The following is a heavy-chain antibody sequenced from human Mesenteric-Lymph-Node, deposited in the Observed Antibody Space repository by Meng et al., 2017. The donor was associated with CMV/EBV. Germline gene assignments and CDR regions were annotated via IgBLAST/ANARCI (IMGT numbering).Heavy chain of an antibody. J-gene: IGHJ4*02. CDR2: INHSGST. Sequence: VQLQQWGAGLLKPSETLSLTCAVYGGSFSGYYWSWTRQPPGKGLEWIGEINHSGSTNYNPSLKSRVTISVDTSKNQFSLKLSSVTAADTAVYYCARHQRWLKSEGGFNYWGQGTLVTVSS. V-gene: IGHV4-34*01. CDR1: GGSFSGYY. D-gene: IGHD4-23*01. CDR3: ARHQRWLKSEGGFNY.